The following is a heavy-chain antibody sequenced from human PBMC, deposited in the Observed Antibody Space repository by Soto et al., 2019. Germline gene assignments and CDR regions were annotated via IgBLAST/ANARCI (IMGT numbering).Heavy chain of an antibody. CDR3: ARDLGYCSSTSCYIENYYYYGMDV. Sequence: QVQLVQSGAEVKKPGSSVKVSCKASGGTFSSYAISWVRQAPGQGLEWMGGIIPIFGTANYAQKFQGRVTITTDESTSTAYMELGSLRSEDTAVYYCARDLGYCSSTSCYIENYYYYGMDVWGQGTTVTVS. J-gene: IGHJ6*02. CDR1: GGTFSSYA. CDR2: IIPIFGTA. V-gene: IGHV1-69*19. D-gene: IGHD2-2*02.